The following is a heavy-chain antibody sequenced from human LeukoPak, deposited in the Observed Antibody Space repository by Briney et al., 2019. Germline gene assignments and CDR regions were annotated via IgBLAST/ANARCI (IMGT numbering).Heavy chain of an antibody. CDR3: ARDTFYGDYGGWFDP. D-gene: IGHD4-17*01. CDR2: IIPIFGTA. V-gene: IGHV1-69*13. Sequence: SVKVSCKASGGTFSSYAISWVRQAPGQGLEWMGGIIPIFGTANYAQKFQGRVTITADESTSTAYMELSSLRPEDTAVYYCARDTFYGDYGGWFDPWGQGTLVTVSS. CDR1: GGTFSSYA. J-gene: IGHJ5*02.